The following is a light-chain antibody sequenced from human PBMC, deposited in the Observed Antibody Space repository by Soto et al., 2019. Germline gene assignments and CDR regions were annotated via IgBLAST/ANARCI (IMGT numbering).Light chain of an antibody. Sequence: DIQMTQSPSTLSASVGDRVTITCRASQSISSWLAWYQQKPGKAPKLLIYKASSLESGVPSSFSGSRSGTEFTLPISSLQPDDFATYYCQQYNSYSGTFGQGTKVEIK. CDR3: QQYNSYSGT. V-gene: IGKV1-5*03. CDR1: QSISSW. J-gene: IGKJ1*01. CDR2: KAS.